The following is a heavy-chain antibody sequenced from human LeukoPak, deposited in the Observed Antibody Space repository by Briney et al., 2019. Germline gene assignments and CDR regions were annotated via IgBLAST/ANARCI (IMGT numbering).Heavy chain of an antibody. D-gene: IGHD4-23*01. V-gene: IGHV3-30*04. CDR2: ISHDGSHK. Sequence: GGSLRLSCVASGFTFSSFSMHWVRQAPGNGLGWVAVISHDGSHKSYADSVRRRFTISRDNSKNTLSLQMNTLRPEDTALFYCARDPNRLADYGGDYFDHWGQGTLVTVSS. CDR3: ARDPNRLADYGGDYFDH. J-gene: IGHJ4*02. CDR1: GFTFSSFS.